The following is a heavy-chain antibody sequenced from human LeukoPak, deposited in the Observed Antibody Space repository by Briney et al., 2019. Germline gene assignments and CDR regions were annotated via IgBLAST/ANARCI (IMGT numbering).Heavy chain of an antibody. Sequence: ASVKVSCKASGYTFTSYYMHWVRQAPGQGLEWMGIINPSGGSTSYAQEFQGRVTMTRDMSTSTVYMELSSLRSEDTAVYYCARGGVVPAAYDAFDIWGLGTMVTVSS. CDR2: INPSGGST. CDR1: GYTFTSYY. J-gene: IGHJ3*02. CDR3: ARGGVVPAAYDAFDI. D-gene: IGHD2-2*01. V-gene: IGHV1-46*01.